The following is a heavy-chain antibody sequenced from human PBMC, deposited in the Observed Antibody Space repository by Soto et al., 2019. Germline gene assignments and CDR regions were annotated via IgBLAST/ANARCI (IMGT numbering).Heavy chain of an antibody. CDR1: GGSIISGGYS. CDR3: VRRSPEDAFDI. CDR2: IYEGGNT. V-gene: IGHV4-30-2*01. J-gene: IGHJ3*02. Sequence: QLQLQESGSGLVKPSQTLSLTCAVSGGSIISGGYSWSWIRQPPGKGLQWIGHIYEGGNTYYTPSLESRVAISPDKSKNQFSLRLSSVTAADTAVYYCVRRSPEDAFDIWGQGTMVTVSP.